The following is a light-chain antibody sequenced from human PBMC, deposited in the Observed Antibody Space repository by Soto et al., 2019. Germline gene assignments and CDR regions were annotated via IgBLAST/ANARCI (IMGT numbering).Light chain of an antibody. CDR2: AAS. CDR1: QSMRGN. V-gene: IGKV1-39*01. J-gene: IGKJ2*01. Sequence: DIQMAPSTSSLSESVGDSVTITGRASQSMRGNLNWYQQKPGKAPKLMIYAASSLQSGVPSRFSGSGSGTDFTLTISSLQPEDFATYYCQQSYSTPPTFGQGTKLEIK. CDR3: QQSYSTPPT.